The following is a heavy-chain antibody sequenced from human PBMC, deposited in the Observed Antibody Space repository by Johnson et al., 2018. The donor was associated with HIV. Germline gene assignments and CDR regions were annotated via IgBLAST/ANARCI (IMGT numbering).Heavy chain of an antibody. J-gene: IGHJ3*02. CDR2: INWNGGST. CDR3: ARDGEYCSGGSCSDAFDI. V-gene: IGHV3-20*04. D-gene: IGHD2-15*01. CDR1: GITVSSNY. Sequence: MLLVESGGGLVQPGGSLRLSCSASGITVSSNYMSWVRQAPGKGLEWVSGINWNGGSTGYADSVKGRFTISRDNAKNSLYLQMNSLRAEDTALYYCARDGEYCSGGSCSDAFDIWGQGTMVTVSS.